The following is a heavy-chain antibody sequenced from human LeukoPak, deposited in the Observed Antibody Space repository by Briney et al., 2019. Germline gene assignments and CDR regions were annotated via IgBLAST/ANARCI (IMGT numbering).Heavy chain of an antibody. CDR1: GFTVSSNY. Sequence: GGSLRLSCAASGFTVSSNYMSWVRQAPGKGLEWVSVIYSGGSTYYADSVKGRFTISRDNSKNTLYLQTNSLRAEDTAVYYCARNSRLYYDSSGYYPSKHYYGMDVWGQGTTVTVSS. D-gene: IGHD3-22*01. CDR2: IYSGGST. J-gene: IGHJ6*02. V-gene: IGHV3-53*01. CDR3: ARNSRLYYDSSGYYPSKHYYGMDV.